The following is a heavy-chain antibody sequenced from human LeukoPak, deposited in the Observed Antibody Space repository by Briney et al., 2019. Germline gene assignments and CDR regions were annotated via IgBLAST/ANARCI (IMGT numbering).Heavy chain of an antibody. D-gene: IGHD3-16*01. V-gene: IGHV3-9*01. CDR1: GFTFDDYA. CDR2: ISWNSGSI. CDR3: AKDGAYHFDY. Sequence: GGSLRLSCAASGFTFDDYAMHWVRQAPGKGLEWVSGISWNSGSIGYADSVKGRFTISRDNAKNSLYLQVNSLRAEDTALYYCAKDGAYHFDYWGQGTLVTVSS. J-gene: IGHJ4*02.